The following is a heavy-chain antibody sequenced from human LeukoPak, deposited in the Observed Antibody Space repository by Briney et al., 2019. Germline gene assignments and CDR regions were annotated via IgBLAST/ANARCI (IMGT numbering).Heavy chain of an antibody. Sequence: SETLSLTCTVSGGSLTSYNWSWLRQPPGKGLERLGDIYYSGSTNYNPSLKSRVTISVDTSTNQFSLKLSSVTAADTAVYYCARDNWDYGSSMDVWGQGTTVTVSS. CDR1: GGSLTSYN. V-gene: IGHV4-59*01. D-gene: IGHD1-7*01. CDR3: ARDNWDYGSSMDV. CDR2: IYYSGST. J-gene: IGHJ6*02.